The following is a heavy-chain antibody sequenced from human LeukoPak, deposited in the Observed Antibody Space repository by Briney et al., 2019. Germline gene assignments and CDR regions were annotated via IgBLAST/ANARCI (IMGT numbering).Heavy chain of an antibody. J-gene: IGHJ4*02. D-gene: IGHD3-9*01. CDR2: IRSKANSYAT. CDR3: TSQEDYDILTGYYF. V-gene: IGHV3-73*01. Sequence: GGSLRLSCAASGFTFSGSAMRWVRQASGEGLEWVGRIRSKANSYATAYAASVKGRFTISRDDSKNTAYLQMNSLKTEDTAVYYCTSQEDYDILTGYYFWGQGTLVTVSS. CDR1: GFTFSGSA.